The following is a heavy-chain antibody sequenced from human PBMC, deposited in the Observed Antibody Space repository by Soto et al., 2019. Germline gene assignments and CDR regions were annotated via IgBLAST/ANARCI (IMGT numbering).Heavy chain of an antibody. Sequence: PGESLKISCKGSGYSFTSYWISWVRQMPGKGLEWMGRIDPSDSYTNYSPSFQGHVTISADKSISTAYLQWSSLKASDTAMYYRARQGHYYDSSGYYYPAFDIWGQGTMVTVSS. CDR2: IDPSDSYT. J-gene: IGHJ3*02. CDR1: GYSFTSYW. D-gene: IGHD3-22*01. CDR3: ARQGHYYDSSGYYYPAFDI. V-gene: IGHV5-10-1*01.